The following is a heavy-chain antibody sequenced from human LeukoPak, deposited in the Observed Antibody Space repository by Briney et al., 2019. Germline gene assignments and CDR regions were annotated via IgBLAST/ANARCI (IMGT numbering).Heavy chain of an antibody. V-gene: IGHV3-30*02. Sequence: GGSLRLSCAASGFTFSSYGMHWVRQAPGKGLEWVTFIRYDGSNKYYADSVKGRFTISRDNSKNTLYLRMNSLRAEDTAVYYCAKDRGYYDSSGSDYWGQGTLVTVSS. D-gene: IGHD3-22*01. J-gene: IGHJ4*02. CDR1: GFTFSSYG. CDR3: AKDRGYYDSSGSDY. CDR2: IRYDGSNK.